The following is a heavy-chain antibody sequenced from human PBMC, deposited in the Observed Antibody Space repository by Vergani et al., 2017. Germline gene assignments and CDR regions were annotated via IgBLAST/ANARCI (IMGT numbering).Heavy chain of an antibody. V-gene: IGHV4-59*01. D-gene: IGHD6-6*01. CDR3: ARESSSIAARPV. CDR2: IYYSGST. CDR1: GGSISSYY. Sequence: QVQLQESGPGLVKPSETLSLTCPVSGGSISSYYWSWIRQPPGKGLEWIGYIYYSGSTNYNPSLKSRVTISVDTSKNQFSLKLSSVTAADTAVYYCARESSSIAARPVWGQGTLVTVSS. J-gene: IGHJ4*02.